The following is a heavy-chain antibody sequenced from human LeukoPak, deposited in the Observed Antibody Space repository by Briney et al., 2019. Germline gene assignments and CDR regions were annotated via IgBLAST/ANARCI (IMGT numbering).Heavy chain of an antibody. J-gene: IGHJ4*02. D-gene: IGHD3-10*01. CDR3: AKWGDYYGSGSYYPYFDY. CDR2: ISSSSSYI. CDR1: GFTFSSYS. Sequence: GGSLRLSCAASGFTFSSYSMNWVRQAPGKGLEWVSSISSSSSYIYYADSVKGRFTISRDNSKNTLYLQMNSLRAEDTAVYYCAKWGDYYGSGSYYPYFDYWGQGTLVTVSS. V-gene: IGHV3-21*04.